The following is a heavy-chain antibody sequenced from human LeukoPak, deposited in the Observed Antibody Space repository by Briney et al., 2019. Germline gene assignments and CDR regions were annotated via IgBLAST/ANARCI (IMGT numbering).Heavy chain of an antibody. D-gene: IGHD2-21*02. Sequence: GASVKVSCKASGYTFTSYCMHWVRQAPGQGLEWMGIINPGGGSTSYAQKFQGRVTMTRDTSTSTVYMELSSLRSEDTAVYYCARDGMVVTAMDPSDYWGQGTLVTVSS. CDR2: INPGGGST. CDR3: ARDGMVVTAMDPSDY. J-gene: IGHJ4*02. CDR1: GYTFTSYC. V-gene: IGHV1-46*01.